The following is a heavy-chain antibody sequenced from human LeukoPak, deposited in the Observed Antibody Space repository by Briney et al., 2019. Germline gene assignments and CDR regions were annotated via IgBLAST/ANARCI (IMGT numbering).Heavy chain of an antibody. CDR2: INSDGSST. CDR1: GFTFSRYW. D-gene: IGHD3-22*01. CDR3: ASEAYDSSGYYYGGGFDY. V-gene: IGHV3-74*01. J-gene: IGHJ4*02. Sequence: PGGSLRLSCAASGFTFSRYWMHWVRQAPGKGLVWVSRINSDGSSTSYADSVKGRFTISRDNAKNTLYLQMNSLRAEDTAVYYCASEAYDSSGYYYGGGFDYWGQGTLVTVSS.